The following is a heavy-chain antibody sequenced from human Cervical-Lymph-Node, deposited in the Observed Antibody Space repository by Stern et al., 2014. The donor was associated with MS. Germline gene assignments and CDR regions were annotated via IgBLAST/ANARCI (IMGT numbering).Heavy chain of an antibody. CDR1: GDTFASYP. CDR2: VKPTDGRT. CDR3: ANPLPYAN. V-gene: IGHV1-46*03. Sequence: VQLVESGSEVKKPGASVKVSCKASGDTFASYPIHWLRQAPGQGFGWLGIVKPTDGRTTYAQTFKGRVPLTRDTSTRTVYMELSSLRTEDTAMYFCANPLPYANWGQGTRVTVSS. J-gene: IGHJ1*01. D-gene: IGHD4-17*01.